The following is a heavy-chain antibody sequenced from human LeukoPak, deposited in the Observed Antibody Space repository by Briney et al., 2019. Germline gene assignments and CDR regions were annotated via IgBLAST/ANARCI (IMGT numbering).Heavy chain of an antibody. CDR3: AKGRVWSYYYYGMDV. CDR1: GFTFSSCG. V-gene: IGHV3-30*18. D-gene: IGHD3-10*01. CDR2: ISYDGSNK. J-gene: IGHJ6*02. Sequence: GGSLRLSCAASGFTFSSCGMHWVRQAPGKGLEWVAVISYDGSNKYYADSVKGRFTISRDNSKNTLYLQMNSLRAEDTAVYYCAKGRVWSYYYYGMDVWGQGTTVTVSS.